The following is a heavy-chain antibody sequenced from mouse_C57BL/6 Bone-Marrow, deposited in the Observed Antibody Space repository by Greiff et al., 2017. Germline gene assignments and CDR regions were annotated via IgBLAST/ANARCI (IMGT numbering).Heavy chain of an antibody. CDR1: GYTFTSYG. J-gene: IGHJ3*01. D-gene: IGHD2-1*01. CDR3: ARSTMVRGFAY. V-gene: IGHV1-81*01. Sequence: VKLMESGAELARPGASVKLSCKASGYTFTSYGISWVKQRTGQGLEWIGEIYPRSGNTYYNEKFKGKATMTADKSSSTAYMELRRLTSEDSAVYFCARSTMVRGFAYWGQGTLVTVSA. CDR2: IYPRSGNT.